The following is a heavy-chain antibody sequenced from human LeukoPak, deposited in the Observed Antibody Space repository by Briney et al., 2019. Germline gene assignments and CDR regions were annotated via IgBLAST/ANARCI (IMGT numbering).Heavy chain of an antibody. V-gene: IGHV3-30*04. CDR2: ISYDGSNK. Sequence: GRSLRLSCAASGFTFSSYAMHWVRQAPGKGLERVAVISYDGSNKYYADSVKGRFTISRDNSKNTLYLQMNSLRAEDTAVYYCARDEADYYYGSGRSFDYWGQGTLVTVSS. D-gene: IGHD3-10*01. CDR1: GFTFSSYA. CDR3: ARDEADYYYGSGRSFDY. J-gene: IGHJ4*02.